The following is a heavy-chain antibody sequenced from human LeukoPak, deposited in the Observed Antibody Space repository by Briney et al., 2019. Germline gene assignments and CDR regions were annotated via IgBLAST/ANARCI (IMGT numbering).Heavy chain of an antibody. CDR1: GGSISSSSYY. J-gene: IGHJ6*03. V-gene: IGHV4-39*01. Sequence: SETLSLTCTVSGGSISSSSYYWGWIRRPPGKGLEWIGSIYYSGSTYSNPSLQSRVTISVDTSKNQFSLKLNSVTAADTAVYYCASFYCSGGSCYQYYSYYYMDVWGKGTTVTISS. CDR2: IYYSGST. D-gene: IGHD2-15*01. CDR3: ASFYCSGGSCYQYYSYYYMDV.